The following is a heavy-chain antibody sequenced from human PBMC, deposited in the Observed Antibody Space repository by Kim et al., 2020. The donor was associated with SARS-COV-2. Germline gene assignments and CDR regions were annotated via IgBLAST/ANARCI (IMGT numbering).Heavy chain of an antibody. Sequence: PQDARSVKGRFSFSRDDSKSSLYLQMKSLKSEDTAVYYCFADLMAATGMAYWGQGILVSVSS. D-gene: IGHD6-13*01. V-gene: IGHV3-72*01. CDR2: P. J-gene: IGHJ4*02. CDR3: FADLMAATGMAY.